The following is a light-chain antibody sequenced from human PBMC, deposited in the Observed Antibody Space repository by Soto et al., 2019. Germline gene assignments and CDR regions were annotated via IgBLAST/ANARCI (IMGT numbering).Light chain of an antibody. J-gene: IGKJ2*01. CDR3: QQLRTYPST. CDR1: QDISTY. Sequence: DIHLTQSPSFLSASVGDRVTVTCRASQDISTYLAWFQQKPGKAPQLLVYPASTLQGGVPSRFSGRGSGTEFSLTISSLQPEDFATYYCQQLRTYPSTFGQGTKLDIK. V-gene: IGKV1-9*01. CDR2: PAS.